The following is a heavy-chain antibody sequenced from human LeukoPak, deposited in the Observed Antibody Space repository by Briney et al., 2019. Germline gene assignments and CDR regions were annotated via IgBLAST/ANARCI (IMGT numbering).Heavy chain of an antibody. Sequence: SVKVSCKASGGTFSSYAISWVRQAPGQGLEWMGGIIPIFGTANYAQKFQGRVTITTDESTSTAYMELSSLRSEGTAVYYCARDPFWSRNEGYYYYMDVWGKGTTVTVSS. CDR1: GGTFSSYA. CDR3: ARDPFWSRNEGYYYYMDV. J-gene: IGHJ6*03. D-gene: IGHD1-1*01. CDR2: IIPIFGTA. V-gene: IGHV1-69*05.